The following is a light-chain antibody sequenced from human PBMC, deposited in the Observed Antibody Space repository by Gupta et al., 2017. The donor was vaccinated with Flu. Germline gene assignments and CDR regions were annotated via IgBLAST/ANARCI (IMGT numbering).Light chain of an antibody. Sequence: QSALTQPASVSGSPGQSITISCTGTSSDIGGYNYVSWYQHHPGKAPKLMISEVTNRPSGVSNRFSGSKSGTTASLTISGLQAEDDADYYCSSYTSSTTHVFGPGTKVTVI. V-gene: IGLV2-14*01. CDR2: EVT. CDR3: SSYTSSTTHV. CDR1: SSDIGGYNY. J-gene: IGLJ1*01.